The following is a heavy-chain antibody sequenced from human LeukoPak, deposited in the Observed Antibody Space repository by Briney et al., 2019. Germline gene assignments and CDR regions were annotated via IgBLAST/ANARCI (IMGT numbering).Heavy chain of an antibody. CDR3: ARHSDGGNYHDPFDI. CDR2: ISYSGST. D-gene: IGHD4/OR15-4a*01. V-gene: IGHV4-39*01. CDR1: GGSISSSRYY. J-gene: IGHJ3*02. Sequence: KPSETLSLTCAVSGGSISSSRYYWAWIRQPPGKGLDWIGSISYSGSTYYNSSLKSRLTISVDTSKNQFSLRLSSVTAADTAVYYSARHSDGGNYHDPFDIWGQGTMATVSS.